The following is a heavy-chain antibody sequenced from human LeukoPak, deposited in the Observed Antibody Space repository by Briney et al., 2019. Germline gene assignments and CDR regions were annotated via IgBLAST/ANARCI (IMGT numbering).Heavy chain of an antibody. CDR2: IYYSEST. V-gene: IGHV4-59*01. J-gene: IGHJ4*02. CDR1: GGSIGSYY. Sequence: SETLSLTCTVSGGSIGSYYWSWIRQPPGKGLEWIGYIYYSESTNYNPSLKSRVTISVDTSKNQFSLKLSSVTAADTAVYYCAGSIAARHYFDYWGQGTLVTVSS. D-gene: IGHD6-6*01. CDR3: AGSIAARHYFDY.